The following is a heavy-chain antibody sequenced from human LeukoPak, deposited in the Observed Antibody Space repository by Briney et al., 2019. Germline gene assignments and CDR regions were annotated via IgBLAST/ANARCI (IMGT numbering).Heavy chain of an antibody. J-gene: IGHJ4*02. D-gene: IGHD2-21*01. CDR3: ARQNVASYPFDY. CDR1: GGSISSSSYY. V-gene: IGHV4-39*01. CDR2: IYYSGST. Sequence: PSETLSLTCTVSGGSISSSSYYWGWIRQPPGKGLEWIGSIYYSGSTYYNPSLKSRVTISVDTSKNQFSLKLSSVTAADTAVYYCARQNVASYPFDYWGQGTLVTVSS.